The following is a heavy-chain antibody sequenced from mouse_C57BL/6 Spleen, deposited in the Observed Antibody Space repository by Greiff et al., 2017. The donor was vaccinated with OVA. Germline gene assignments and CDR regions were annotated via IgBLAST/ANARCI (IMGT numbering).Heavy chain of an antibody. V-gene: IGHV1-50*01. J-gene: IGHJ4*01. CDR3: ARSFRGLSITTVVADYAMDY. D-gene: IGHD1-1*01. Sequence: QVQLQQPGAELVKPGASVKLSCKASGYTFTSYWMQWVKQRPGQGLEWIGEIDPSDSYTNYNQKFKGKATLTVDTSSSTAYMQLSSLTSEDSAVYYCARSFRGLSITTVVADYAMDYWGQGTSVTVSS. CDR1: GYTFTSYW. CDR2: IDPSDSYT.